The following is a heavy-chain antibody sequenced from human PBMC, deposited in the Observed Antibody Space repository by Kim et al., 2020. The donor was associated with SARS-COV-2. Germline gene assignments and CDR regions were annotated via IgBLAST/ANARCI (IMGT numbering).Heavy chain of an antibody. J-gene: IGHJ6*02. Sequence: ASVKVSCKVSGYTLTELSMHWVRQAPGKGLEWMGGFDPEDGETIYAQKFQGRVTMTEDTSTDTAYMELSSLRSEDTAVYYCATGGADVNVVVPAAEIDYYYYYGMDVWGQGTTVTVSS. CDR1: GYTLTELS. V-gene: IGHV1-24*01. CDR2: FDPEDGET. CDR3: ATGGADVNVVVPAAEIDYYYYYGMDV. D-gene: IGHD2-2*01.